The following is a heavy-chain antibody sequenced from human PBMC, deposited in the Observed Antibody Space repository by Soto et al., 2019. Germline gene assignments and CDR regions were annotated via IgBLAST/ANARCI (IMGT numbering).Heavy chain of an antibody. V-gene: IGHV1-3*01. CDR2: INAGNGNT. CDR1: GYTFTSYA. D-gene: IGHD6-6*01. Sequence: GASVKVSCKASGYTFTSYAMHWVRQAPGQRLEWMGWINAGNGNTKYSQKFQGRVTITRDTSASTAYMELSSLRSEDTAVYYCARARASSSSVPNWFDPWGQGTLVTVSS. CDR3: ARARASSSSVPNWFDP. J-gene: IGHJ5*02.